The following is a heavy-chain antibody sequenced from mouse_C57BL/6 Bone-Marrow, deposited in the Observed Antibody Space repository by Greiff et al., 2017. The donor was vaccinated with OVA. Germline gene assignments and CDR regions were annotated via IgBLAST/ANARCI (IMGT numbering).Heavy chain of an antibody. CDR1: GFNIKDYY. V-gene: IGHV14-1*01. CDR3: TLDYYGSSYHYWYFDV. Sequence: VQLQQSGAELVRPGASVKLSCTASGFNIKDYYMHWVKQRPEQGLEWIGRIDPEDGDTEYAPKFQGKATMTADTSSNTAYLQLSSLTSEDTAVYYCTLDYYGSSYHYWYFDVWGTGTTVTVSS. J-gene: IGHJ1*03. CDR2: IDPEDGDT. D-gene: IGHD1-1*01.